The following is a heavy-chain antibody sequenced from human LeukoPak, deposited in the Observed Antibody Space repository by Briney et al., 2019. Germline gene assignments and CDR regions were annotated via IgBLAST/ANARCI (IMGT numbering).Heavy chain of an antibody. CDR1: DXX. CDR2: IYYSGST. CDR3: ARTDSSGYYGEF. D-gene: IGHD3-22*01. V-gene: IGHV4-30-4*01. Sequence: DXXWXWXXXXXXXXXXCIGYIYYSGSTYYNPSLKSRVTISVDTSKNQFSLKLSSVTAADTAVYYCARTDSSGYYGEFWGHGTLVTVSS. J-gene: IGHJ4*01.